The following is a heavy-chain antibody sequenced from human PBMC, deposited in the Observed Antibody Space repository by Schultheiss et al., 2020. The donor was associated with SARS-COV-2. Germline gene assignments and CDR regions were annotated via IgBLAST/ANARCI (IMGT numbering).Heavy chain of an antibody. D-gene: IGHD6-6*01. V-gene: IGHV3-53*01. CDR3: ARNAARLITRAQFDY. CDR2: VYSGGDT. Sequence: GGSLRLSCAVSGFTVSSQYMSWLRQAPGKGLEWVSVVYSGGDTHYADSVKGRFTISRENAKNSLYLQMNSLRAGDTAVYYCARNAARLITRAQFDYWGQGTLVTVSS. J-gene: IGHJ4*02. CDR1: GFTVSSQY.